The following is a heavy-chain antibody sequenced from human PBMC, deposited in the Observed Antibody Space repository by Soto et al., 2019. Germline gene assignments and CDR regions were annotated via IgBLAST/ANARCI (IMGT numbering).Heavy chain of an antibody. CDR3: ARTYYDFWSGYYGGDY. CDR2: IYNGGST. V-gene: IGHV3-66*01. CDR1: GFTVSSNY. Sequence: GGSLRLSCAASGFTVSSNYMSWVRQAPGKGLEWVSVIYNGGSTYYADSVKGRFTISRDNSKNTLYLQMNSLRAEDTAVYYCARTYYDFWSGYYGGDYWGQGTLVTVSS. D-gene: IGHD3-3*01. J-gene: IGHJ4*02.